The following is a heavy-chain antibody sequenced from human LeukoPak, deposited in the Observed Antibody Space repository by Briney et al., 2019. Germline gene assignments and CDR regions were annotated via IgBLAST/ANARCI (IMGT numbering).Heavy chain of an antibody. Sequence: ASVKASCKASRYTITRYEIIWVRQATGHGLERMGWMNPNSSNTGYAQKFQGRVTNTRNTYISTGYSALRSLRSEATAVYYCARIGPTHKLGSGYCGGNWFDPWGQGTLVSVS. J-gene: IGHJ5*02. D-gene: IGHD3-3*01. CDR2: MNPNSSNT. CDR3: ARIGPTHKLGSGYCGGNWFDP. V-gene: IGHV1-8*03. CDR1: RYTITRYE.